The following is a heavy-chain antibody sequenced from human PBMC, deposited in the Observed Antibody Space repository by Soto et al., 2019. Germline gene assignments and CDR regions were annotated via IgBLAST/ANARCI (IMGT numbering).Heavy chain of an antibody. V-gene: IGHV3-30*18. J-gene: IGHJ6*02. CDR2: ISFDGSNQ. CDR1: GFTFRYYG. CDR3: AKEVFTGCDYKSFHYHVVDV. D-gene: IGHD3-9*01. Sequence: PGGSLRLSCAASGFTFRYYGMHWVRQAPGKGLAWVAFISFDGSNQNYEDSVKGRFTVSRDNSNSTMSLQMDSLRPEDTAVYYCAKEVFTGCDYKSFHYHVVDVWGPGTTVTVSS.